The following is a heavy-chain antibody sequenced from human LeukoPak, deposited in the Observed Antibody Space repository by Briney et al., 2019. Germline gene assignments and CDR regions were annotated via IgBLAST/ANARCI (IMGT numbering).Heavy chain of an antibody. Sequence: PGGSLRLSCAASGFTFSSYAMHWVRQAPGKGLEWVAVISYDGSNKYYADSVKGRFTISRDNSKNTLYLQMNSLRAEDTAVYYCARESWSGGDGFDPWGQGTLVTVSS. CDR2: ISYDGSNK. D-gene: IGHD3-10*02. CDR3: ARESWSGGDGFDP. J-gene: IGHJ5*02. V-gene: IGHV3-30*04. CDR1: GFTFSSYA.